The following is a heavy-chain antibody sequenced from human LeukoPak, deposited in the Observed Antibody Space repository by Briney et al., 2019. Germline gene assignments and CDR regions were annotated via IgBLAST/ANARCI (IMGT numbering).Heavy chain of an antibody. J-gene: IGHJ5*02. D-gene: IGHD3-3*01. CDR3: ARAASEDDFWSGYYPNWFDP. V-gene: IGHV4-4*09. CDR2: IYTSGST. CDR1: GGSISSYY. Sequence: SETLSLTCTVSGGSISSYYWSWIRQPPGKGLEWIGYIYTSGSTYYNPSLKSRVTISVDTSKNQFSLKLSSVTAADTAVYYCARAASEDDFWSGYYPNWFDPWGQGTLVTVSS.